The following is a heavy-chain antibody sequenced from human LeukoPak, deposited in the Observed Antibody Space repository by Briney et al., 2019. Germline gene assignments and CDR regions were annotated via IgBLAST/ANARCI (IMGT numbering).Heavy chain of an antibody. CDR3: ARDKGYYDSSGYAFDY. D-gene: IGHD3-22*01. V-gene: IGHV3-30*02. J-gene: IGHJ4*02. CDR2: IRYDGSDE. CDR1: GFIFSNYG. Sequence: PGGSLRLSCTPSGFIFSNYGMYWVRQAPGKGLEWVTFIRYDGSDEYYADSVKGRFTISRDNSKNTMYLQMNSLRAEDTAVYYCARDKGYYDSSGYAFDYWGQGTLVTVSS.